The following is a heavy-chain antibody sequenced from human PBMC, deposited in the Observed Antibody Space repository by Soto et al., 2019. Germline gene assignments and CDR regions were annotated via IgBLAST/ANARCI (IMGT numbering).Heavy chain of an antibody. J-gene: IGHJ6*02. Sequence: QVQLQESGPGLVKPSETLSLTCTVSGGSISSYYWSWIRQPPGKGLEWIGYIYYSGSTNYNPSLKSRVTISVETSKNQFSLKLSSVTAADTAVYYCAREWGYYGSGSASNYGMDVWGQGTTVTVSS. V-gene: IGHV4-59*01. CDR1: GGSISSYY. D-gene: IGHD3-10*01. CDR3: AREWGYYGSGSASNYGMDV. CDR2: IYYSGST.